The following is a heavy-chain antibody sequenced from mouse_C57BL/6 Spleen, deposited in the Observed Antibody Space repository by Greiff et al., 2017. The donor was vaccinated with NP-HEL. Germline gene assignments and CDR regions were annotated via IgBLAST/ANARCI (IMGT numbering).Heavy chain of an antibody. CDR2: ISDGGSYT. D-gene: IGHD2-3*01. Sequence: EVQGVESGGGLVKPGGSLKLSCAASGFTFSSYAMSWVRQTPEKRLEWVATISDGGSYTYYPDNVKGRFTISRDNAKNNLYLQMSHLKSEDTAMYYCARVDGYYVLYWYFDVWGTGTTVTVSS. V-gene: IGHV5-4*01. CDR3: ARVDGYYVLYWYFDV. J-gene: IGHJ1*03. CDR1: GFTFSSYA.